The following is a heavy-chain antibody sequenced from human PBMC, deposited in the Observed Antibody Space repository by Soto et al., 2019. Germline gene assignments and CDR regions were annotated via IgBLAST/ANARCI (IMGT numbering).Heavy chain of an antibody. Sequence: GGSLRLSCAASGFTFSSYAMSWVRQAPGKGLEWVSAISGSGGSTYYADSVKGRFTISRDNSKNTLYLQMNSLRAEDTAVYYCAKDRLGYCSSTSCYDSFDYWGQGTLVTVSS. J-gene: IGHJ4*02. CDR1: GFTFSSYA. CDR2: ISGSGGST. CDR3: AKDRLGYCSSTSCYDSFDY. V-gene: IGHV3-23*01. D-gene: IGHD2-2*01.